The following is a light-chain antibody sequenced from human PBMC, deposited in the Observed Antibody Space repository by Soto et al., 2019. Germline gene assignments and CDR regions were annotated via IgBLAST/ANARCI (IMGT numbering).Light chain of an antibody. CDR1: QSISSW. J-gene: IGKJ1*01. CDR2: DAS. CDR3: QQYNSYSPT. Sequence: DIQMTQSPSTLSASVGDRVTITCRASQSISSWLAWYQQKPGKAPKLLIYDASRLESGVPSRFSGSGSETEFTLTISGLQPGDSATYYCQQYNSYSPTFGQGTKVDI. V-gene: IGKV1-5*01.